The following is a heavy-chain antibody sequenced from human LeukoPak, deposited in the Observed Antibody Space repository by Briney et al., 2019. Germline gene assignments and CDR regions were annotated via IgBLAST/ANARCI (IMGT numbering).Heavy chain of an antibody. Sequence: PSETLSLTCTVSGDSISSGSYYWSWIRQPAGEGLEWIGRIYSSGRTHYSPSLKSRVTISVDTSRNQFSLRLSSVTAADTAVYYCATERIWFGELGHYYYYYMDVWGKGTTVTISS. CDR2: IYSSGRT. V-gene: IGHV4-61*02. CDR3: ATERIWFGELGHYYYYYMDV. J-gene: IGHJ6*03. D-gene: IGHD3-10*01. CDR1: GDSISSGSYY.